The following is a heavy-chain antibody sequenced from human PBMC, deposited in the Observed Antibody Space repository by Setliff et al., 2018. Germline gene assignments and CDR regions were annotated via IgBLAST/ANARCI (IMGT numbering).Heavy chain of an antibody. CDR3: AQTKGFVDGYLDP. Sequence: ASVKVSCKASGYTFTNYGITWVRQAPGQGLEWMGWISAYDGNTKFAQNIQGRVTLTTDTPTSTAYMELRSLTSDDTAVYYCAQTKGFVDGYLDPWGQGTLVTVSS. D-gene: IGHD2-21*02. CDR2: ISAYDGNT. CDR1: GYTFTNYG. V-gene: IGHV1-18*01. J-gene: IGHJ5*02.